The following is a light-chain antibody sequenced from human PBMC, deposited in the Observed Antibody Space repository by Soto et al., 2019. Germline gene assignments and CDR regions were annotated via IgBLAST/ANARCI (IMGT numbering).Light chain of an antibody. V-gene: IGLV2-8*01. CDR2: QVS. CDR3: CSYTRGNSVV. J-gene: IGLJ2*01. Sequence: QSALTQPPSASGSPGQSVTISCTGTSGDVGAYDYVSWYQQHPGKAPKLMIYQVSQRPSGVPDRFSGSKSGHTASLTVSGLQAQDEADYFCCSYTRGNSVVLGGATKQTVL. CDR1: SGDVGAYDY.